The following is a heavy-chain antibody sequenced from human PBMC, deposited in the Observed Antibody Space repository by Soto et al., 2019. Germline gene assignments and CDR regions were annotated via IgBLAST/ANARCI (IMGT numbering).Heavy chain of an antibody. CDR2: ISSSGSTI. V-gene: IGHV3-11*01. Sequence: QVQLVESGGGLVKPGGSMSLSCAASGFTFSDYYMSWIRQAPGKGLEWVSYISSSGSTIHYADSVKGRFTITRDNAKNSLYLQVNCLISEATAVYYCARVEVGDYRWFDYWGQGTLVSVSS. D-gene: IGHD4-17*01. J-gene: IGHJ4*02. CDR3: ARVEVGDYRWFDY. CDR1: GFTFSDYY.